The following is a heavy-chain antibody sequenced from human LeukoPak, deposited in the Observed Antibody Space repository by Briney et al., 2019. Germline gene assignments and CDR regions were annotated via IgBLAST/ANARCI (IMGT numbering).Heavy chain of an antibody. Sequence: ASVKVSCKASGYTFTGYYIHWVRQAPGQGLEWMGWINPNSGGTNSAQKFQGRVTMTRDTSISTAYMELSRLRSDDTAVYYCARSDYIMMTPSAFDIWGQGTMVTVSS. J-gene: IGHJ3*02. CDR2: INPNSGGT. CDR3: ARSDYIMMTPSAFDI. D-gene: IGHD3-16*01. V-gene: IGHV1-2*02. CDR1: GYTFTGYY.